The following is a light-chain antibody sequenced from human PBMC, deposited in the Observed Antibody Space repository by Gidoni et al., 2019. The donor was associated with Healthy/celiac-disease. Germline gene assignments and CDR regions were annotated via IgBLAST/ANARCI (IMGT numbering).Light chain of an antibody. Sequence: QSALTQPASVSGSRGQSITISCPGTSSDVGGYTYVAWYQQHPGKAPKLMIYDVSNRPSGVSNRFSGSKSGNTASLTLSGLQAEDEADYYCSSYTSSSTLYVFGTGTKVTVL. CDR1: SSDVGGYTY. J-gene: IGLJ1*01. V-gene: IGLV2-14*03. CDR3: SSYTSSSTLYV. CDR2: DVS.